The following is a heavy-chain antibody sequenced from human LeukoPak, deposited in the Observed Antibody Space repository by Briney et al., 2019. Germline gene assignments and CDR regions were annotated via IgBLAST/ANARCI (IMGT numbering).Heavy chain of an antibody. Sequence: GGSLRLSCAASGFTFSSYEMNWVRQAPGKGLEWVSYISSSGSTIYYADSVRGRFTISRDNAKNSLYLQMNSLRAEDTAVYYCARPIVGARSFDYWGQGTLVTVSS. D-gene: IGHD1-26*01. J-gene: IGHJ4*02. CDR3: ARPIVGARSFDY. CDR2: ISSSGSTI. V-gene: IGHV3-48*03. CDR1: GFTFSSYE.